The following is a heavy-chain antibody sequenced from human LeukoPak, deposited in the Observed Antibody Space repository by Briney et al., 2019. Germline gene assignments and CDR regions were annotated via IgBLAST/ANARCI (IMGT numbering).Heavy chain of an antibody. V-gene: IGHV3-30*18. CDR3: PKNRLLWFGEPIPDY. D-gene: IGHD3-10*01. J-gene: IGHJ4*02. CDR1: GFTFSSYG. CDR2: ISYDGSNK. Sequence: GRSLRLSCAASGFTFSSYGMHWVRQAPGKGLEWVAVISYDGSNKYYADSVKGRFTISRDNSKNTLYLQMNSLRAEDTAVYYCPKNRLLWFGEPIPDYWGQGTLVTVSS.